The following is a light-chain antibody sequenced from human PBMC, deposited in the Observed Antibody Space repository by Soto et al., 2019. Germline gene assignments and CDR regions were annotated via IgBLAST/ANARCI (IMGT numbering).Light chain of an antibody. Sequence: DIQMTQSPSSLSASVGDRVTITCRVSQNINNYLNWYQQKPGEAPKVLIYAASSLQGGVPSRFSGSGSGTDFTLTITSLQPEDCATYYCQQSYTAPAWTFGQGTKVDIK. CDR2: AAS. CDR3: QQSYTAPAWT. CDR1: QNINNY. J-gene: IGKJ1*01. V-gene: IGKV1-39*01.